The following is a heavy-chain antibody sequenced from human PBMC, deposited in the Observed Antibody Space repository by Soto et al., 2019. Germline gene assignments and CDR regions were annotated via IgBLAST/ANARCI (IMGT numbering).Heavy chain of an antibody. CDR1: GYTFNTYY. J-gene: IGHJ4*02. D-gene: IGHD2-21*02. V-gene: IGHV1-46*02. CDR3: AIGGHIAVVTAIFYF. CDR2: IHPSVGGT. Sequence: GASVKVSCKPSGYTFNTYYLHWLRQAPGQALEWMGVIHPSVGGTTYAQKFLGRVTVTRDTSTTTVFMELSSLRSDDTAVYYCAIGGHIAVVTAIFYFCGQGTLVTVSS.